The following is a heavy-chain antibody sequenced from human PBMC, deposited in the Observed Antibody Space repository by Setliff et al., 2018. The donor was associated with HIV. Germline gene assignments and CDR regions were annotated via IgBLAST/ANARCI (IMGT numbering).Heavy chain of an antibody. CDR3: ARGGGTSSPIDYHYYIDV. J-gene: IGHJ6*03. V-gene: IGHV4-39*01. CDR1: GGSVSSTSNY. CDR2: IYYSGST. Sequence: PSETLSLTCSVSGGSVSSTSNYWGWIRQPPGKGLEWIGSIYYSGSTYYNPSLKSRVTISVDTSNNQFSLKLSSVTAADTAVYCCARGGGTSSPIDYHYYIDVWGKGTTVTVSS. D-gene: IGHD6-6*01.